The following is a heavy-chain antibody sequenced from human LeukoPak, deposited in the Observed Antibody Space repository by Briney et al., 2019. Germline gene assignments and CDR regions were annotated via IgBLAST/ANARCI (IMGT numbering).Heavy chain of an antibody. CDR2: FDPEDGET. J-gene: IGHJ4*02. Sequence: ASVKVSCKVSGYTLTELSMHWVRQAPGKGLEWMGGFDPEDGETIYAQKFQGRVTMTEDTSTDTAYMDLSSLRSEDTAVYYCATHPPHDFSPNPENYWGQGTLVTVSS. V-gene: IGHV1-24*01. CDR3: ATHPPHDFSPNPENY. CDR1: GYTLTELS. D-gene: IGHD2-21*02.